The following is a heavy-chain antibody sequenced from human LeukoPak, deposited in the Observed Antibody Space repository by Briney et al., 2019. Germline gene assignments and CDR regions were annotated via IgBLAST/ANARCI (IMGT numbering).Heavy chain of an antibody. CDR3: ARVLVGSSSAGDN. D-gene: IGHD6-6*01. J-gene: IGHJ4*02. CDR2: ISAYNGNT. V-gene: IGHV1-18*01. CDR1: GYTFTSYG. Sequence: ASVTVSCMDSGYTFTSYGISWVRQAPGQGLEWMGWISAYNGNTNYAQTLQGRVTMTTDTSTSTAYMELRSLRSDDTAVYYCARVLVGSSSAGDNWGQGTLVTVSS.